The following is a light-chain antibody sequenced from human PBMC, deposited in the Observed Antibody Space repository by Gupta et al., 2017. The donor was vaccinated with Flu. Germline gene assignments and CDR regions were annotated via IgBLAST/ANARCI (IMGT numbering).Light chain of an antibody. CDR3: QQDEKWPPLT. V-gene: IGKV3-15*01. CDR2: GAS. J-gene: IGKJ3*01. CDR1: HTVRNN. Sequence: RCNLSWRVCHTVRNNLAWDQQTPGQAPRLLIYGASTRATGIPARFSGSGSGTDFTLTISSLQSEDFAVYYCQQDEKWPPLTFGHGTKVDI.